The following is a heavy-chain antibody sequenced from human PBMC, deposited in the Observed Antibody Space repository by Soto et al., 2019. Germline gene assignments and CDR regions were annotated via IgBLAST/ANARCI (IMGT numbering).Heavy chain of an antibody. J-gene: IGHJ2*01. D-gene: IGHD2-21*01. V-gene: IGHV3-74*01. CDR3: LRAGFCGVTGSYWYFDL. CDR1: GFTFSNHW. CDR2: VNNDGDGT. Sequence: HPGGSLRLSCAVSGFTFSNHWMHWVRQGPGKGLEWVARVNNDGDGTFYADSVKGRFIISRDNAKNTLYLEMSSLRVEDTAAYFCLRAGFCGVTGSYWYFDLWGGGTPVTVPS.